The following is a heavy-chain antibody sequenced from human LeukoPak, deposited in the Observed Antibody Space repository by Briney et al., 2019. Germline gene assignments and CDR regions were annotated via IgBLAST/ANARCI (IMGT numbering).Heavy chain of an antibody. CDR3: ARELQIQLWSRAYIK. J-gene: IGHJ4*02. Sequence: SETLSLTCAVYGGSFSGYYWSWIRQPPGKGLEWIGEINHSGSTYYNPSLKSRVTISVDTSKNQFSLKLSSVTAADTAVYYCARELQIQLWSRAYIKWGQGTLVTVSS. CDR1: GGSFSGYY. CDR2: INHSGST. D-gene: IGHD5-18*01. V-gene: IGHV4-34*01.